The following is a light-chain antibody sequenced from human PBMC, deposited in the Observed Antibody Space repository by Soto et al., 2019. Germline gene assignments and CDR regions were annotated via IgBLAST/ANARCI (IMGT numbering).Light chain of an antibody. J-gene: IGLJ1*01. CDR1: SSNIGSNT. CDR3: AAWDDSLNGYV. CDR2: SNN. Sequence: QSVLTQPPSASVTPGQMVTISCSGSSSNIGSNTVNWYQQLPGTAPKLLIYSNNQRPSGVSDRFSGSKSGTSASLAISGLQSEDEADYYCAAWDDSLNGYVFGTGTKVTVL. V-gene: IGLV1-44*01.